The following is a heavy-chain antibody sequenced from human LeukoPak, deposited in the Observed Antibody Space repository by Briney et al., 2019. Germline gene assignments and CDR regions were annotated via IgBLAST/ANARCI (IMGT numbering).Heavy chain of an antibody. Sequence: SGGSLRLSCAASGFTFSSYAMSWVRQAPGKGLEWVSAISGSGGSTYYADSVKGRFTISRDNSKNTLYLQMNSLRAEDTAVYYCAKEGSYYDYVWGSYRPFDYWGQGTLVTVSS. V-gene: IGHV3-23*01. CDR1: GFTFSSYA. CDR2: ISGSGGST. D-gene: IGHD3-16*02. J-gene: IGHJ4*02. CDR3: AKEGSYYDYVWGSYRPFDY.